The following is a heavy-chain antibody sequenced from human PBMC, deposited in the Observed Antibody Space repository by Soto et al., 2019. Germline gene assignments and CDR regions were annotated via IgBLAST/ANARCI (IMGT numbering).Heavy chain of an antibody. CDR1: GFTFSDYY. CDR2: ISSSSSYT. CDR3: ARDMGVVVAGSAWFDP. V-gene: IGHV3-11*05. J-gene: IGHJ5*02. Sequence: GGSLRLSCAASGFTFSDYYMSWIRQAPGKGLEWVSYISSSSSYTNYADSVKGRFTISRDNAKNSLYLQMNSLRAEDTAVYYCARDMGVVVAGSAWFDPWGQGTLVTVS. D-gene: IGHD2-15*01.